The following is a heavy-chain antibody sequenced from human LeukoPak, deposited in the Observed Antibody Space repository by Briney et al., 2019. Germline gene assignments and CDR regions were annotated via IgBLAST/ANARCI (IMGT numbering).Heavy chain of an antibody. CDR2: FSGSGGDT. CDR3: AKDQQLQPFHY. J-gene: IGHJ4*02. D-gene: IGHD2-2*01. V-gene: IGHV3-23*01. CDR1: GFTVSSYA. Sequence: GGSLRLSCAASGFTVSSYAMSWVRQAPGKGLEWVSGFSGSGGDTYYADSVKGRFTISRDNSKNPLYLQMNSLRAEDTSVYYCAKDQQLQPFHYWGQGTLVTVSS.